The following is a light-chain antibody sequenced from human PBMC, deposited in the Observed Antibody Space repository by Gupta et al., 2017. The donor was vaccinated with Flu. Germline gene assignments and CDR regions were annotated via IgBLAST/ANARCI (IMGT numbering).Light chain of an antibody. CDR2: GAS. CDR3: HQTYTTPTT. Sequence: PATLSAAVGDTVTITCRSSQTITDYLNWYQQKPGKAPKLLITGASNLQSGVPLRFSGGGSGTHFTLTITNLQPEDFATYYCHQTYTTPTTFGQGTRVQIK. V-gene: IGKV1-39*01. J-gene: IGKJ2*01. CDR1: QTITDY.